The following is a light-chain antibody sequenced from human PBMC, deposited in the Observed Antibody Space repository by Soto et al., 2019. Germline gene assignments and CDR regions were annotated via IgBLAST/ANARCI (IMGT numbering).Light chain of an antibody. V-gene: IGKV3-20*01. CDR1: QSVRSTF. CDR2: GAS. J-gene: IGKJ2*01. CDR3: QQYHDSPMNT. Sequence: VLPQSPDTLSLSPGDRATLSCRASQSVRSTFLAWYQQKPGQAPRLLIYGASNRAAGIPERFSGSASGTEFTLTISRLEPEDSAVYYCQQYHDSPMNTFGQGTKLQIK.